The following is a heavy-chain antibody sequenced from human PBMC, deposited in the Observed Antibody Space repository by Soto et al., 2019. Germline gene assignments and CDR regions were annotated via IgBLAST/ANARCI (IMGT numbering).Heavy chain of an antibody. J-gene: IGHJ6*02. V-gene: IGHV1-69*06. D-gene: IGHD2-15*01. CDR2: IIPIFGTA. Sequence: QVQMMQSGAEVKKPGSSVKVSCKASGGTFSSYAISWVRQAPGQGLEWMGGIIPIFGTANYAQKFQGRVTITADKSTSTAYMELSSLRSEDTAVYYCARAAYMTPYYYYGMDVWGQGTTVTVSS. CDR3: ARAAYMTPYYYYGMDV. CDR1: GGTFSSYA.